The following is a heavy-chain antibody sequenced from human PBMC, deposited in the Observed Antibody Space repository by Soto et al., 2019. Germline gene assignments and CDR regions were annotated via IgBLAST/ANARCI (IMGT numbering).Heavy chain of an antibody. Sequence: GGSLRLSCAVSGFTVSSNYMSWVRQAPGKGLEWVSLIYSGGSTYYADSVKDRFTISRDNSKNTLYLQMNSLRAEDTALYYCAKEPVAQATGWYADYWGQGNMVTVSS. D-gene: IGHD6-19*01. V-gene: IGHV3-66*01. CDR1: GFTVSSNY. CDR3: AKEPVAQATGWYADY. J-gene: IGHJ4*02. CDR2: IYSGGST.